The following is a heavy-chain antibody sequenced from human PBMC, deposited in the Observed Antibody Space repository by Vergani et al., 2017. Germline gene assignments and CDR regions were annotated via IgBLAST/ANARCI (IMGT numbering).Heavy chain of an antibody. V-gene: IGHV3-15*01. CDR3: TTELLRYFDWLPDFDY. D-gene: IGHD3-9*01. Sequence: EVQLLESGGSLKQPGGSVRLSCAASGFTFSNAWMSWVRQAPGKGLEWVGRIKSKTDGGTTDYAAPVKGRFTISRDDSKNTLYLQMNSLKTEDTAVYYCTTELLRYFDWLPDFDYWGQGTLVTVSS. CDR2: IKSKTDGGTT. J-gene: IGHJ4*02. CDR1: GFTFSNAW.